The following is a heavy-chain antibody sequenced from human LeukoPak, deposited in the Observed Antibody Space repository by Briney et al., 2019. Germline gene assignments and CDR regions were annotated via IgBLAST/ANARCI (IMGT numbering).Heavy chain of an antibody. V-gene: IGHV3-23*01. J-gene: IGHJ4*02. D-gene: IGHD2-15*01. Sequence: GGSLRLSCAASGFTFDDYAMHWVRQAPGKGLEWVSAISGSGDSTYYADSVKGRFTISRDNSKNTVFLQMNNLRAEDTAVYYCAKDRGLYCSSSSCYPFDYWGQGTLVTVSS. CDR1: GFTFDDYA. CDR3: AKDRGLYCSSSSCYPFDY. CDR2: ISGSGDST.